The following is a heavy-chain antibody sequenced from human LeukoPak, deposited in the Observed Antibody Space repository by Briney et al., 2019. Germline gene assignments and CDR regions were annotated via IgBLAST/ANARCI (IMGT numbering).Heavy chain of an antibody. V-gene: IGHV3-23*01. CDR2: TSSSDAGT. CDR1: GFTFSSYS. D-gene: IGHD2-21*01. CDR3: AKAPVTSCRGAYCYPFDS. Sequence: GGSLRLSCRTSGFTFSSYSMDWVRQTPGKGLEWVAATSSSDAGTYHADSVRGRFTISRDNSKNTLYLQMNSLRAEDAAVYFCAKAPVTSCRGAYCYPFDSWGQGTLVTVSS. J-gene: IGHJ4*02.